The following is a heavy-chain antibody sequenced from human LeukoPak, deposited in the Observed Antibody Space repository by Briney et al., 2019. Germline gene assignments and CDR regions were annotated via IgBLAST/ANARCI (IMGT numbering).Heavy chain of an antibody. V-gene: IGHV1-69*13. D-gene: IGHD2-21*02. CDR1: GGTFSSYA. Sequence: GASVKVSCTASGGTFSSYAISWVRQAPGQGLEWMGGIIPIFGTANYAQKFQGRVTITADESTSTAYMELSSLRSEDTVVYYCARENCGGDCSNYYYYGMDVWGQGTTVTVSS. J-gene: IGHJ6*02. CDR3: ARENCGGDCSNYYYYGMDV. CDR2: IIPIFGTA.